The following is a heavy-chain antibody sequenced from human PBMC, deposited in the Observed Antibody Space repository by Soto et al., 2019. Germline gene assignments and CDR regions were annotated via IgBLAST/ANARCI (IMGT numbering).Heavy chain of an antibody. J-gene: IGHJ6*02. CDR2: IYHSGST. CDR1: GGSISSSNW. D-gene: IGHD6-13*01. CDR3: ARAAAVFYYYGMDV. V-gene: IGHV4-4*02. Sequence: PSETLSLTCAVSGGSISSSNWWSWVRQPPGKGLEWIGEIYHSGSTNYNPSLKSRVTISVDKSKNQFSLKLSSVTAADTAVYYCARAAAVFYYYGMDVWGQGTTVTVSS.